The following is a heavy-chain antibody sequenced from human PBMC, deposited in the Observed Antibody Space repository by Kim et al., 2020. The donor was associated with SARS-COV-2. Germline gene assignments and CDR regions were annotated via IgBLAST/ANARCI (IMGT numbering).Heavy chain of an antibody. J-gene: IGHJ4*02. Sequence: GGSLRLSCVASGFPFSNSWMNWVRQAPGKGLEWLARIKDDGSETFYAYSVKGRFTISRDNPKNSLSLQMRSLRPEDTAVYYCACGHYYDYQRGQGNLVTVFS. D-gene: IGHD3-16*01. V-gene: IGHV3-7*01. CDR2: IKDDGSET. CDR1: GFPFSNSW. CDR3: ACGHYYDYQ.